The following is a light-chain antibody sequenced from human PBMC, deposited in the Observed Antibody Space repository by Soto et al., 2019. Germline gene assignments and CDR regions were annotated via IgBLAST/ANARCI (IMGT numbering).Light chain of an antibody. CDR2: GAS. Sequence: EIELTQSPGTLSLSPGERATLSCRASQSVSSSYLARYQQKPGQAPRLLIYGASSRATGIPDRFSGSGSGTDFTLTISRLEPEDFAVYYCQQYGSSPRTFGQGTKVDIK. CDR3: QQYGSSPRT. J-gene: IGKJ1*01. V-gene: IGKV3-20*01. CDR1: QSVSSSY.